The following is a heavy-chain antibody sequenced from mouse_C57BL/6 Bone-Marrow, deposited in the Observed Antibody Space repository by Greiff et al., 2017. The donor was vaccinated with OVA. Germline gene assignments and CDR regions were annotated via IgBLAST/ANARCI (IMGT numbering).Heavy chain of an antibody. CDR3: ARNWHYYGSSYDWYFDV. D-gene: IGHD1-1*01. V-gene: IGHV2-2*01. CDR2: IWSGGST. J-gene: IGHJ1*03. Sequence: VQLQQSGPGLVQPSQSLSITCPVSGFSLTSYGVHWVRQSPGQGLEWLGVIWSGGSTDYNAAFISRLSISKDNSKSQVFFKMNSLQADDTAIYYCARNWHYYGSSYDWYFDVWGTGTTVTVSS. CDR1: GFSLTSYG.